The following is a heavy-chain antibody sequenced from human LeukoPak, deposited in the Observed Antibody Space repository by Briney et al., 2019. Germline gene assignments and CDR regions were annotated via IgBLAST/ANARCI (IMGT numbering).Heavy chain of an antibody. V-gene: IGHV4-4*07. CDR3: ARTLMETVFDS. D-gene: IGHD1-1*01. CDR2: IYTSGNT. J-gene: IGHJ4*02. CDR1: GVSFINYY. Sequence: SETLSLTCTVSGVSFINYYWSWIRQPAGKGLEWIGRIYTSGNTHYNPSLKSRVTLSVDTSKNQFSLNLNSVTAADTAVYYCARTLMETVFDSWGQGALVTVSS.